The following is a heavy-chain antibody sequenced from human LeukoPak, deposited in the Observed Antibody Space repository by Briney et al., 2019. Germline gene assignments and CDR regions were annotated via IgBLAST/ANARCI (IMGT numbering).Heavy chain of an antibody. J-gene: IGHJ4*02. CDR3: AREGAAGELDY. D-gene: IGHD6-13*01. CDR2: IIPIFGTA. Sequence: ASVKVSCKASGGTFSSYAISWVRQAPGQGLERMGGIIPIFGTANYAQKFQGRVTITADESTSTAYMELSSLRSEDTAVYYCAREGAAGELDYWGQGTLVTVSS. V-gene: IGHV1-69*13. CDR1: GGTFSSYA.